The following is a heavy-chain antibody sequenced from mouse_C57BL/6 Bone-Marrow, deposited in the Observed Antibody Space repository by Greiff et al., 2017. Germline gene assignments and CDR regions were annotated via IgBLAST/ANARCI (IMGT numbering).Heavy chain of an antibody. Sequence: QVQLKQSGAELARPGASVKLSCKASGYTFTSSGISWVKQRTGQGLEWIGEIYPRSGNTYYNEKFKGKATLTADKSSSTAYMELRSLTSEDSAVYFCALYGNYDSYWGQGTLVTVSA. D-gene: IGHD2-1*01. V-gene: IGHV1-81*01. J-gene: IGHJ3*01. CDR3: ALYGNYDSY. CDR1: GYTFTSSG. CDR2: IYPRSGNT.